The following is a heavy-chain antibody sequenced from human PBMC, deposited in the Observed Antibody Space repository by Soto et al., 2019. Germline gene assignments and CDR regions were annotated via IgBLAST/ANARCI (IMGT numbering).Heavy chain of an antibody. J-gene: IGHJ4*02. CDR2: INWNDDK. Sequence: QITLKESGPTLVKVTQTVTLTCTFSGFSLSSAGVGVGWIRQPPGKALEGLALINWNDDKRYNPSLKSRLTITKDTSKNQVVLTMTNMDPVDTATYYCARSGHNSGFFYYDYWGQGTLVTVSS. D-gene: IGHD3-22*01. CDR1: GFSLSSAGVG. V-gene: IGHV2-5*01. CDR3: ARSGHNSGFFYYDY.